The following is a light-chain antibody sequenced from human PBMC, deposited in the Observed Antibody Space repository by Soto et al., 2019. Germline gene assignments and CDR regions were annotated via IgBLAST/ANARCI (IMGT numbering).Light chain of an antibody. V-gene: IGKV1-9*01. CDR3: QQYNTFSTWT. Sequence: DTQLTQSPSFLSASVGDRVTITCRASQDVSRSVGWYQQKPGKAPKLLISAASTLHSGVPSRFSGSGSGTDFTLTISSLQPEDFATYYCQQYNTFSTWTFGQGTKVEIK. CDR2: AAS. J-gene: IGKJ1*01. CDR1: QDVSRS.